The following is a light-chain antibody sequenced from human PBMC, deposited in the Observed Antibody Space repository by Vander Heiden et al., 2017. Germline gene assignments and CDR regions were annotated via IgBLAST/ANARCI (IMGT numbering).Light chain of an antibody. CDR2: GAS. CDR1: QSVSSSY. V-gene: IGKV3-20*01. Sequence: ELVLTPSPGTLSFSPGERATLSCRASQSVSSSYLAWYQQKPGLEPRLLIYGASSKATGIPDRFSSSGSGTDFTLSISSLEPEDFAVYYCQQHGSSLLTFGHGTKVEIK. CDR3: QQHGSSLLT. J-gene: IGKJ3*01.